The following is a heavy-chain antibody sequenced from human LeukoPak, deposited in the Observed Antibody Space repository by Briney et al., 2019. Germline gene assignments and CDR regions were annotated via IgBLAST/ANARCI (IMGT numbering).Heavy chain of an antibody. J-gene: IGHJ4*02. D-gene: IGHD6-19*01. V-gene: IGHV3-23*01. Sequence: GGSLKLSCAASGYTFSSYDMSWVRQAPGKGLECISVISGSGGSTYYAHKVQGRFTMSRDNSRSTAYLQLSSLRSEDTAVYYCAKDTGWTRGWWDYWGKGTLVTVTS. CDR3: AKDTGWTRGWWDY. CDR1: GYTFSSYD. CDR2: ISGSGGST.